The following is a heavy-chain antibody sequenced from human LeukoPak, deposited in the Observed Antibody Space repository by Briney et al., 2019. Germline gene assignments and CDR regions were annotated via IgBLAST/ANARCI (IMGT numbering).Heavy chain of an antibody. CDR1: GFTFSSHR. D-gene: IGHD6-6*01. CDR2: ISSDGSSI. CDR3: AREGAALDY. Sequence: GGSLRLSCAASGFTFSSHRMYWVRQAPGKGLVWVSRISSDGSSIAYTDSVRGRFTISRDNAKNTLYLQMNSLRVEDTAVYYCAREGAALDYWDQGTLVSVSS. V-gene: IGHV3-74*01. J-gene: IGHJ4*02.